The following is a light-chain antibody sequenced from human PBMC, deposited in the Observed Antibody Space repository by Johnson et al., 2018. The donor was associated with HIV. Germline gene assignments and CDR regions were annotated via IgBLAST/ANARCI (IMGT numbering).Light chain of an antibody. J-gene: IGLJ1*01. CDR1: SSNIGNNY. V-gene: IGLV1-51*01. Sequence: SVLTKPPSMSAAPGQKVTISCSGSSSNIGNNYVSWYQQIPGTAPKLLIYDNNKRPSGIPDRFSGSKSGTSATLGISGLQTGDEADYYCGTWDSSLSAGRVFGTGTKVTVL. CDR2: DNN. CDR3: GTWDSSLSAGRV.